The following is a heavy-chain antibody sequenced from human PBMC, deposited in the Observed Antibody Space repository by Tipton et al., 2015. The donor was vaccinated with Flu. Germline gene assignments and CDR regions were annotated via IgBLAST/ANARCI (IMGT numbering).Heavy chain of an antibody. V-gene: IGHV4-31*03. J-gene: IGHJ1*01. CDR2: IYYSGLS. D-gene: IGHD4-17*01. CDR3: ARDRGDNAEYFQH. Sequence: LRLSCTVSGDSISSGGYYWTWIRQRPGKGLEWIGYIYYSGLSLYNPSLKSRLTISVDKSKNQFSLRLNSVTAADTAVYYCARDRGDNAEYFQHWGQGTLVTVSS. CDR1: GDSISSGGYY.